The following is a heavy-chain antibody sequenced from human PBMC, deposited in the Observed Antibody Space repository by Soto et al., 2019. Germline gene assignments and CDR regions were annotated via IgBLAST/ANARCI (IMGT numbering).Heavy chain of an antibody. Sequence: PSETLSLTCTVSGGSVRDGSYYWAWLRQPPGKGLEWIGSIYHSGSTYYNPSLKSRVTISVDTSKNQFSLKLSSVTAADTAVYYCARERYDYGASDYWGQGTLVTVSS. J-gene: IGHJ4*02. D-gene: IGHD4-17*01. V-gene: IGHV4-39*07. CDR2: IYHSGST. CDR1: GGSVRDGSYY. CDR3: ARERYDYGASDY.